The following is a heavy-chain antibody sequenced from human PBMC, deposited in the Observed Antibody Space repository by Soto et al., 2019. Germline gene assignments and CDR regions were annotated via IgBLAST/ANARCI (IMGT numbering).Heavy chain of an antibody. D-gene: IGHD6-6*01. Sequence: QVQLQESGPGLVKPSQTLSLTCTVSGGSISSGGYYWSWIRQHPGKGLEWIGYIYYSGSTYYNPSLKSRVTISVDTSKNQFSPKLSSVTAADTAVYYCARDSSSAGKFDYWGQGTLVTVSS. CDR1: GGSISSGGYY. CDR3: ARDSSSAGKFDY. CDR2: IYYSGST. V-gene: IGHV4-31*03. J-gene: IGHJ4*02.